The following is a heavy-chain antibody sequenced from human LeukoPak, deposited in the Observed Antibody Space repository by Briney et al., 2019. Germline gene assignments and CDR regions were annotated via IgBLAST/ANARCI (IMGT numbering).Heavy chain of an antibody. V-gene: IGHV3-74*01. CDR1: GFTFSTYW. CDR3: ARSYGMDV. J-gene: IGHJ6*02. CDR2: TNCDGSSA. Sequence: AGGSLRLSCAASGFTFSTYWMHWVRQAPGKGPVWVSRTNCDGSSATYADSVKGRFTISRDNAKSTLYLQMNSLRAEDTAVYYCARSYGMDVWGQGTTVTVSS.